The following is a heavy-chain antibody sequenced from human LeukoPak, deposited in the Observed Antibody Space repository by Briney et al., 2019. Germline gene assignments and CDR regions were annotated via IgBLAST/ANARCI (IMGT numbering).Heavy chain of an antibody. CDR3: TTDSEQQDY. Sequence: GGSLILSCAASGFTFSSYEMNWVRQAPGKGLEWVSYISSSGSTIYYADSVKGRFTISRDNAKNSLYLQMNSLKTEDTAVYYCTTDSEQQDYWGQGTLVTVSS. V-gene: IGHV3-48*03. D-gene: IGHD6-13*01. CDR2: ISSSGSTI. CDR1: GFTFSSYE. J-gene: IGHJ4*02.